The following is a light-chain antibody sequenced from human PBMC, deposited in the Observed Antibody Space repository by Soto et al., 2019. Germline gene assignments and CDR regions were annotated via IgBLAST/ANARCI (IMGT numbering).Light chain of an antibody. J-gene: IGKJ1*01. CDR1: QSVNNN. CDR2: GAS. Sequence: EIVMTQSPATLSVSPGERATLSCRASQSVNNNLAWYQQKPGQAPRLLVYGASTRATGIPARFSGSGSGSEFTLIIGSLQSEDFAVYSCQQYNYWPGTFGQGTKVEIK. CDR3: QQYNYWPGT. V-gene: IGKV3-15*01.